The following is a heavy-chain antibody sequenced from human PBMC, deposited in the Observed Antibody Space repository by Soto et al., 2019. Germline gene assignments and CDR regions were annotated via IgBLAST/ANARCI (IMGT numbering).Heavy chain of an antibody. D-gene: IGHD1-26*01. Sequence: GGSLRLSCVASGFTFNNCGMNWVRQAPGKGPEWVSGISGSGVTTYYADSVKGRFTISRDTSKNTLYLQMNSLRAEDTAVYYCTKTASGTYSESWGQGTLVTVSS. CDR1: GFTFNNCG. J-gene: IGHJ4*02. CDR2: ISGSGVTT. CDR3: TKTASGTYSES. V-gene: IGHV3-23*01.